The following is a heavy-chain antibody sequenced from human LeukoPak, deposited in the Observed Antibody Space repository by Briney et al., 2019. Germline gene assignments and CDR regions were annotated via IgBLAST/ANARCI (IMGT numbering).Heavy chain of an antibody. CDR1: GFTFSSYA. J-gene: IGHJ4*02. CDR2: ISGSGGST. CDR3: AKPYYYGSGSYPFDY. V-gene: IGHV3-23*01. D-gene: IGHD3-10*01. Sequence: GGSLRLSCAASGFTFSSYAMSWVRQAPGKGLEWVSAISGSGGSTYYADSVKGRFTISRDNSKNTLYLQMNSLRAEDTAVYYCAKPYYYGSGSYPFDYWGQGTLVTISS.